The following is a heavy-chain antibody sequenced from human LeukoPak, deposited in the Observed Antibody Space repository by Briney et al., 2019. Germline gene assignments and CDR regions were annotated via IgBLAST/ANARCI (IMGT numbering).Heavy chain of an antibody. CDR1: GYTFTSYG. Sequence: GASVKVSCKASGYTFTSYGINWVRQATGQGLEWMGWMNPNSGNTGYAQKFQGRVTMTRNTSISTAYMELSSLGSEDTAVYYCARSTSSGSSPGFDYWGQGTLVTVSS. J-gene: IGHJ4*02. V-gene: IGHV1-8*02. CDR3: ARSTSSGSSPGFDY. CDR2: MNPNSGNT. D-gene: IGHD3-10*01.